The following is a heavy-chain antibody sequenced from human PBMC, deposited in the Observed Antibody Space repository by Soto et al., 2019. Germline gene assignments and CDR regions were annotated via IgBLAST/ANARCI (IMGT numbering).Heavy chain of an antibody. J-gene: IGHJ4*02. CDR1: GFTFSSYD. CDR2: IGTAGDT. CDR3: ARARIYCSSTSCSQYYFDY. D-gene: IGHD2-2*01. Sequence: GGSLRLSCAASGFTFSSYDMHWVRQATGKGLEWVSAIGTAGDTYYPGSVKGRFTISRENAKNSLYLQMNSLRAGDTAVYYCARARIYCSSTSCSQYYFDYWGQGTLVTVSS. V-gene: IGHV3-13*01.